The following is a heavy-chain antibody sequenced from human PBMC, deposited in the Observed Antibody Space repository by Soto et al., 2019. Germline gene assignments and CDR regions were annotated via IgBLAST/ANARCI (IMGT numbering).Heavy chain of an antibody. CDR1: GYTFTSYG. CDR3: ARDVGTGTTDAFDI. Sequence: ASVKVFCKASGYTFTSYGISWVRQAPGQGLEWMGWISAYNGNTNYAQKLQGRVTMTTDTSTSTAYMELRSLRSDDTAVYYCARDVGTGTTDAFDIWGQGTMVTVSS. CDR2: ISAYNGNT. D-gene: IGHD1-1*01. V-gene: IGHV1-18*01. J-gene: IGHJ3*02.